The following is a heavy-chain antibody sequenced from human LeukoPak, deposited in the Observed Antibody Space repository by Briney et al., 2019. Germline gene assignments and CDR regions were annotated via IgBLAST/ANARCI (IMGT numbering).Heavy chain of an antibody. V-gene: IGHV4-34*01. CDR2: IDHRGSS. CDR3: ASRSTTLAAARCFDV. CDR1: GESFSAYF. Sequence: SETLSLTCAVHGESFSAYFWSWIRQVPGKGLDWIGEIDHRGSSNYNPPLKSRATISVDTSRNHFYLSLPSVTAADAAVYYCASRSTTLAAARCFDVWGQGTVVT. J-gene: IGHJ3*01. D-gene: IGHD6-6*01.